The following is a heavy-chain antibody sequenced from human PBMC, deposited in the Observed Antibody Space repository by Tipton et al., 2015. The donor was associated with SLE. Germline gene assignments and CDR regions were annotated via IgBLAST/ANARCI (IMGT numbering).Heavy chain of an antibody. Sequence: TLSLTCTVSGGSISSHYWSWIRQPPGKGLEWIGYIYYSGSTNYNPSLKSRVTISVDTSKNQFSLKLSSVTAADTAVYYCARDLGYWFDPWGQGTLVTVSS. CDR3: ARDLGYWFDP. CDR2: IYYSGST. J-gene: IGHJ5*02. CDR1: GGSISSHY. V-gene: IGHV4-59*11. D-gene: IGHD7-27*01.